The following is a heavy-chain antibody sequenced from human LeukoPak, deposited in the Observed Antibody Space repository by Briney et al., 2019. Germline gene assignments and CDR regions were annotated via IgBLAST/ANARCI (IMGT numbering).Heavy chain of an antibody. Sequence: GRSLRLSCAASGFTFSSYAMHWVRQAPGKGLEWVAVISYDGSNKYYADSVKGRFTISRDNSKNTLYLQMNSLRAEDTAVYYCAGAPISLIAAAGPFDYWGQGTLVTVSS. V-gene: IGHV3-30-3*01. J-gene: IGHJ4*02. CDR3: AGAPISLIAAAGPFDY. CDR2: ISYDGSNK. D-gene: IGHD6-13*01. CDR1: GFTFSSYA.